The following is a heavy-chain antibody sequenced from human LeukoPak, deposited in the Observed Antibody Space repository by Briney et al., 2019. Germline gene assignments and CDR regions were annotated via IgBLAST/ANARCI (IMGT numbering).Heavy chain of an antibody. Sequence: GGSLRLSCVASGFAFEDYGMSWVRQTPGKGLEWVSGISWNGDSTGYPDSVEGRFTVSRDNTKNSLYLQVNSLRAEDTALYYCARGYYASGTFYPYYFDYWGQGTLVTVSS. J-gene: IGHJ4*02. V-gene: IGHV3-20*04. D-gene: IGHD3-10*01. CDR1: GFAFEDYG. CDR3: ARGYYASGTFYPYYFDY. CDR2: ISWNGDST.